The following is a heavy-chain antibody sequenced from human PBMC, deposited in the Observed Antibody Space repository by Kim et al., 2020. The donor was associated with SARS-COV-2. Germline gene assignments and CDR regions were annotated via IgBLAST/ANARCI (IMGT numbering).Heavy chain of an antibody. CDR3: ARGRGKYSRPTRGALVQNWFDP. V-gene: IGHV1-8*01. CDR2: MNPNSGNT. Sequence: ASVNVSCKASGYTFTSYDINWVRQATGQGLEWMGWMNPNSGNTGYAQKFQGRVTMTRNTSISTAYMELSSLRSEDTAIYYCARGRGKYSRPTRGALVQNWFDPWGQGTLVTVSS. CDR1: GYTFTSYD. J-gene: IGHJ5*02. D-gene: IGHD6-6*01.